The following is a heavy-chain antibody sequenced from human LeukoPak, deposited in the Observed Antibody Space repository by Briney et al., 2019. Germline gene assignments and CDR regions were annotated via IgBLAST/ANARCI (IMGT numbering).Heavy chain of an antibody. D-gene: IGHD3-16*01. J-gene: IGHJ2*01. CDR3: VRGLMGFLDF. Sequence: PGGSLRLSCSASGFTFSIFIVHWVRQAPGKGLEYVSGIGPNGSSTYYADSVKGRFTISRDNSKNTLYLQMNSLRTEDTALYYCVRGLMGFLDFWGRGTLVTVSS. CDR2: IGPNGSST. CDR1: GFTFSIFI. V-gene: IGHV3-64D*08.